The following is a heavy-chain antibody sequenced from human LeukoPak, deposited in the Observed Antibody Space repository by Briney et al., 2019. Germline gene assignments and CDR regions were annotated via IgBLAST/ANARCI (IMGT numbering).Heavy chain of an antibody. V-gene: IGHV4-59*01. D-gene: IGHD3-9*01. Sequence: PSETLSLACTVSGGSISSYYWSWIRQPPGKGLEWIGYIYYSGSTNYNPSLKSRVTISVDTSKNQFSLKLSSVTAADTAVYYCARVVSEDYDILTGYYSDYYYGMDVWGQGTTVTVSS. J-gene: IGHJ6*02. CDR2: IYYSGST. CDR1: GGSISSYY. CDR3: ARVVSEDYDILTGYYSDYYYGMDV.